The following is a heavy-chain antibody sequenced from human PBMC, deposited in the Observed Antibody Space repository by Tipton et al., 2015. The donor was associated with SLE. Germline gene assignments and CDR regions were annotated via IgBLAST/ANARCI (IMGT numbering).Heavy chain of an antibody. D-gene: IGHD5-24*01. J-gene: IGHJ3*02. Sequence: QLVQSGAEVKKPGASVKVSCKASGYTFTGYYMHWVRQAPGQGLEWMGWINPNSGGTNYAQKFQGRVTMTRDTSTSTVYMELSSLRSEDTAVYYCAREARDGYARDAFDIWGQGTMVTVSS. V-gene: IGHV1-2*02. CDR3: AREARDGYARDAFDI. CDR1: GYTFTGYY. CDR2: INPNSGGT.